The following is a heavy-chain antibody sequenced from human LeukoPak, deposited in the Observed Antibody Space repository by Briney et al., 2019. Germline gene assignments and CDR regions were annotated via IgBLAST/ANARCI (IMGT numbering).Heavy chain of an antibody. V-gene: IGHV1-18*01. CDR3: ARGHPFYDILTGAHDY. CDR1: GYTFTSYG. Sequence: GASVKVSCKASGYTFTSYGISWVRQAPGQGLEWMGWISAYNGNTNYAQELQGRVTMTTDTSTSTAYMELRSLRSDDTAVYYCARGHPFYDILTGAHDYWGQGTLVTVSS. J-gene: IGHJ4*02. CDR2: ISAYNGNT. D-gene: IGHD3-9*01.